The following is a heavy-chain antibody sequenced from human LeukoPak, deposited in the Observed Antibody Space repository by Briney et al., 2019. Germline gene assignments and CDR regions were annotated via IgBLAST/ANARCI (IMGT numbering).Heavy chain of an antibody. CDR2: ISGSGGST. CDR3: AKDTSTRWYSSTPLPGDY. Sequence: GGSLRLSCAASGFTFSSYAMSWVRQAPGKGLEWVSAISGSGGSTYYADSVKGRFTISRDNSKNTLYLQMSSLRAEDTAIYYCAKDTSTRWYSSTPLPGDYWGQGTLVTVSS. J-gene: IGHJ4*02. CDR1: GFTFSSYA. D-gene: IGHD6-13*01. V-gene: IGHV3-23*01.